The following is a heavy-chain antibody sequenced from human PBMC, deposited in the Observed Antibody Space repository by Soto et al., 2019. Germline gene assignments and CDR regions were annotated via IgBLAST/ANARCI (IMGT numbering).Heavy chain of an antibody. Sequence: QVQLQESGPGLVTPSETLSLTCTVSGGSVSSGRYYWSWIRQPPGRGLEWIGYIYYSGNTKYNPSLXXRXTXYIDTSKNQFSLKLNSVTAADTAVYYCATDLPPFDSWGQGTLITVSS. CDR3: ATDLPPFDS. V-gene: IGHV4-61*01. J-gene: IGHJ4*02. CDR1: GGSVSSGRYY. CDR2: IYYSGNT.